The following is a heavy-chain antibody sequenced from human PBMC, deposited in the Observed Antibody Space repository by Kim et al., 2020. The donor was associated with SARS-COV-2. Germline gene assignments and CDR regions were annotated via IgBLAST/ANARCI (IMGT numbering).Heavy chain of an antibody. Sequence: GGSLRLSCAAPGFTFSSYDMHWVRQATGKGLEWVSAIGTAGDTYYPGSVKGRFTISRENAKNSLYLQMNSLRAGDTAVYYCARGKNDYGGNSGGMDVWGQGTTVTVSS. V-gene: IGHV3-13*04. CDR3: ARGKNDYGGNSGGMDV. D-gene: IGHD4-17*01. CDR1: GFTFSSYD. J-gene: IGHJ6*02. CDR2: IGTAGDT.